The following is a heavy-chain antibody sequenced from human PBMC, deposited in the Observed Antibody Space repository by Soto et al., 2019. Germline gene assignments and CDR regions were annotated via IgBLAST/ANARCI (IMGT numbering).Heavy chain of an antibody. CDR2: ISYDGSNK. V-gene: IGHV3-30-3*01. CDR1: GFTFSSYA. Sequence: QVQLVESGGGVVQPGRSLRLSCAASGFTFSSYAMHWVRQAPGKGLEGVAVISYDGSNKYYADSVKGRFTISRDNSKNTLYLQMNSLRAEDTAVYYCASLGNTYYYGSGSFRNWFDPWGQGTLVTVSS. CDR3: ASLGNTYYYGSGSFRNWFDP. J-gene: IGHJ5*02. D-gene: IGHD3-10*01.